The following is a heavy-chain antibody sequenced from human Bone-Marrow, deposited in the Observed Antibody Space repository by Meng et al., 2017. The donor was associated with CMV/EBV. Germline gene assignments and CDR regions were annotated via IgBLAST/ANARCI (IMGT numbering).Heavy chain of an antibody. V-gene: IGHV4-39*01. CDR2: IYYSGST. CDR1: GGSISSSSYY. D-gene: IGHD2-2*01. CDR3: ARQRGEYCSSTSCPEDPYYYNYGMDV. Sequence: SETLSLTCTVSGGSISSSSYYWGWIRQPPGKGLEWIGSIYYSGSTYYNPSLKSRVTISVDTSKNQFSLKLSSVTAADTAVYYCARQRGEYCSSTSCPEDPYYYNYGMDVWGQGTTVTVSS. J-gene: IGHJ6*02.